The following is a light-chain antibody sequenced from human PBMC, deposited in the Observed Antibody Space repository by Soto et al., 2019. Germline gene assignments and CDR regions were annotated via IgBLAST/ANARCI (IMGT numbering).Light chain of an antibody. J-gene: IGKJ1*01. Sequence: IQMTQSPSSLSASTGDRVTITCRASQGISSYLAWYQQKPGKAPKLLIYAASTLQSGVPSRFSGSGSGTDFTLTISCLQSEDFATYYCQQYYSYPQAFGQGTKVDIK. V-gene: IGKV1-8*01. CDR1: QGISSY. CDR2: AAS. CDR3: QQYYSYPQA.